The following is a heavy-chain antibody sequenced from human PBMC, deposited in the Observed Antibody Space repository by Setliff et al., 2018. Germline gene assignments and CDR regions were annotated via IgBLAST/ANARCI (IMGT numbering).Heavy chain of an antibody. V-gene: IGHV1-46*01. CDR3: ARDASYNFWSGYRGAFDY. CDR1: GYTFSGYY. CDR2: INPSGGST. D-gene: IGHD3-3*01. Sequence: ASVKVSCKASGYTFSGYYMHWVRQAPGQRLEWMGWINPSGGSTSYAQKFQGRVTMTRDTSTSTVYMELSSLRSEDTAVYYCARDASYNFWSGYRGAFDYWGQGTLVTVSS. J-gene: IGHJ4*02.